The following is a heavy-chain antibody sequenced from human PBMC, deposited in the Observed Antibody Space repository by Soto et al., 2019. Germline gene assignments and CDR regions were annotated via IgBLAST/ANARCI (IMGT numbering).Heavy chain of an antibody. CDR1: GGSISGYY. CDR2: IFHTGST. Sequence: SETLSLTCNVSGGSISGYYWSWIRQAPGKGLQWIGYIFHTGSTSYNPSLRSRVTISVDTSKNQFSLNMNSVTAADTAVYYCAKDSGSAYGWSYFDYWGLGTSVT. J-gene: IGHJ4*02. CDR3: AKDSGSAYGWSYFDY. D-gene: IGHD3-10*01. V-gene: IGHV4-59*01.